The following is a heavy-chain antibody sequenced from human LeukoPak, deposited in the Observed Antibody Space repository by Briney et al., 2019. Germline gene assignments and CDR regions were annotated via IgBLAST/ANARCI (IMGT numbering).Heavy chain of an antibody. J-gene: IGHJ4*02. CDR1: GFTLSNSG. CDR3: GRDSSYGVDY. Sequence: PGGSLRLSCAASGFTLSNSGMHWVRQAPGKGLEWVAVMWYDGGSQYYADLVKGRFTISRENSKNALYLQMNILRAEDTAVYYCGRDSSYGVDYWGQGTLVTVSS. D-gene: IGHD3-10*01. CDR2: MWYDGGSQ. V-gene: IGHV3-33*01.